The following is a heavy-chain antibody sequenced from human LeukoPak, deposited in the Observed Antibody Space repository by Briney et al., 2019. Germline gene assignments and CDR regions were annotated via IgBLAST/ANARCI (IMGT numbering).Heavy chain of an antibody. CDR3: AKDLKAIFGVVISLFRYNWFDP. CDR2: ISGSGGST. Sequence: GGSLRLSCAASGFTFSSYAMSWVRQAPGKGLEWVSAISGSGGSTYYADSVKGRFTISRDNSKNTLYLQMNSLRAEDTAVYYCAKDLKAIFGVVISLFRYNWFDPWGQGTLVTVSS. J-gene: IGHJ5*02. D-gene: IGHD3-3*01. V-gene: IGHV3-23*01. CDR1: GFTFSSYA.